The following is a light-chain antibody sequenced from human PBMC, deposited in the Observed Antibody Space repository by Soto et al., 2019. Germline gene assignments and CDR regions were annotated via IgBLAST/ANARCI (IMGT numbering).Light chain of an antibody. CDR3: LQYHNLWA. CDR2: RAS. Sequence: IVMMQSPATLYVSPGKSATLSCRASQNIYYNVAWYQHRPGQAPRLLIYRASTRATGVPARFSGSGSGTELTLTISSLQSEDFTVYSCLQYHNLWAFGQGTKVDIK. J-gene: IGKJ1*01. V-gene: IGKV3-15*01. CDR1: QNIYYN.